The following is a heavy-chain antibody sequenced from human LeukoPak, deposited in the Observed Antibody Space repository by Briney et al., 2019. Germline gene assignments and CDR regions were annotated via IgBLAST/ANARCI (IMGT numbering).Heavy chain of an antibody. V-gene: IGHV4-31*03. D-gene: IGHD4-23*01. CDR1: GGSISSGGDY. CDR2: IYYSGST. CDR3: ARAAWRGSNSRDAFDI. Sequence: PSQTLSLTCTVSGGSISSGGDYWSWIRQHPGKGLEWIGYIYYSGSTYYNPSLKSRLTISVDTPKNQFSLELSSVTAADTAVYYCARAAWRGSNSRDAFDIWGRGTMVTVSS. J-gene: IGHJ3*02.